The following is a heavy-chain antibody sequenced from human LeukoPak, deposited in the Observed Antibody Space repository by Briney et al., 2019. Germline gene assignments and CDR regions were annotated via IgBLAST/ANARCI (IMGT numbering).Heavy chain of an antibody. D-gene: IGHD6-13*01. Sequence: KTVSLNCPISGDRVSIQRAAWNWVRPSPSRGLEWVGRTYYWSKWYNYSAISVKSRITINPDTSKILFSLQLNSVTPEDTAVYYCARDLDGCWYDFDFWGQGTLVTVSS. CDR3: ARDLDGCWYDFDF. CDR2: TYYWSKWYN. V-gene: IGHV6-1*01. CDR1: GDRVSIQRAA. J-gene: IGHJ4*02.